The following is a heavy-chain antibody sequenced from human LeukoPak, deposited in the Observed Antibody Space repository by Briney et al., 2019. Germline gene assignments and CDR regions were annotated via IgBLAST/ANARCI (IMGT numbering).Heavy chain of an antibody. CDR3: TTDLSDSWSGESRGDFDY. CDR1: GFTFSNAW. V-gene: IGHV3-15*01. J-gene: IGHJ4*02. Sequence: GGSLRLSCAASGFTFSNAWMSWVRQAPGKGRGWVGRIKSKMDGGTTDYAAPVKGRFTISRNDSKNTLYLQMNSLKTEDTAVYYSTTDLSDSWSGESRGDFDYWGQGTLVTVSS. D-gene: IGHD3-3*01. CDR2: IKSKMDGGTT.